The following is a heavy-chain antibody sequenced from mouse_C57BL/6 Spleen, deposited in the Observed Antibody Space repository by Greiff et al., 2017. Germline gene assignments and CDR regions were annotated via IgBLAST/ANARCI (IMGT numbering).Heavy chain of an antibody. J-gene: IGHJ2*01. Sequence: EVQLVESGGGLVQPGGSLSLSCAASGFTFTDYYMSWVRQPPGKALEWLGFIRNKANGYTTEYSASVKGRFTISRDTSQSILYLQMNALRAEDSATYYCARYIFYFDYWGQGTTLTVSA. CDR1: GFTFTDYY. CDR3: ARYIFYFDY. V-gene: IGHV7-3*01. CDR2: IRNKANGYTT.